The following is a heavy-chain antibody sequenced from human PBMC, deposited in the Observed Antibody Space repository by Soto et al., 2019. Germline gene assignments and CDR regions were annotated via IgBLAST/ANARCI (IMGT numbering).Heavy chain of an antibody. D-gene: IGHD1-1*01. Sequence: LSLTCTVSGACISSYSWSWIRQPPGKGLEWIGYVYYSGSTNYNPSLKSRVTISVDTSKNQFSLKLSSVTAADTAMYYCARDTTPSLWGQGTLVTVSS. CDR3: ARDTTPSL. J-gene: IGHJ4*02. CDR2: VYYSGST. V-gene: IGHV4-59*01. CDR1: GACISSYS.